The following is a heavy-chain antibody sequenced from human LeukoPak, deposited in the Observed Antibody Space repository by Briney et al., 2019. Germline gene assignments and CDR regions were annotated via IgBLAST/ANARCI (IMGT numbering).Heavy chain of an antibody. J-gene: IGHJ2*01. CDR1: GGSISSSNW. Sequence: SETLSLTCAVSGGSISSSNWWSWVRQPPGKGLEWIGEIYHSGSTNYNPSLKSRVTISVDKSKNQFSLKLSSVTAADTAVYYCARFIRAPNYYDSSASPRLQWPYWYFDLWGRGTLVTVSS. D-gene: IGHD3-22*01. V-gene: IGHV4-4*02. CDR3: ARFIRAPNYYDSSASPRLQWPYWYFDL. CDR2: IYHSGST.